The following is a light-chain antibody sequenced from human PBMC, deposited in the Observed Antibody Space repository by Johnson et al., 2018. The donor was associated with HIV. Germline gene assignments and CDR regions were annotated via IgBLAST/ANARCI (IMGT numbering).Light chain of an antibody. CDR2: ENN. CDR1: SSNIGNNY. Sequence: QSVLTQPPSVSAAPGQKVTISCSGSSSNIGNNYVSWYQQLPGTAPKLLIYENNKRPSGIPDRFSGPKFGTSATLGITGLKPGDEADYYCGTWDSSLSAGVFGTGTKVTV. V-gene: IGLV1-51*02. CDR3: GTWDSSLSAGV. J-gene: IGLJ1*01.